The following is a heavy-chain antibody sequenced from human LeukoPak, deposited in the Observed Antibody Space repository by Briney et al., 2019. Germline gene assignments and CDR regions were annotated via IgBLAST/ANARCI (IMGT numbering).Heavy chain of an antibody. J-gene: IGHJ3*02. CDR1: GGSISSYY. Sequence: SETLSLTCTVSGGSISSYYWSWIRQPPGEALVWIGYMYYSGSTNYNRSLKSRVTISVDTSKKQVSLKLSPVTTPGTAVYVGARAAITIFGVVISAFAIWGQGTMVTVSS. D-gene: IGHD3-3*01. V-gene: IGHV4-59*01. CDR2: MYYSGST. CDR3: ARAAITIFGVVISAFAI.